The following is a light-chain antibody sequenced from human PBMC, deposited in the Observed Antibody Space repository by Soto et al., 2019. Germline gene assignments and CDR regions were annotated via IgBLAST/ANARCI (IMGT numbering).Light chain of an antibody. CDR2: GAS. CDR3: QQYGNSPQT. Sequence: EIVLTPSPGTLSLSPGERVTLSWSASQSVNSSYLAWYQHKPGQAPRPLIYGASTRATGIPDRFSGSGSGTDFTLTIARLEPGDFAVYYCQQYGNSPQTFGQGTKVDIK. CDR1: QSVNSSY. V-gene: IGKV3-20*01. J-gene: IGKJ1*01.